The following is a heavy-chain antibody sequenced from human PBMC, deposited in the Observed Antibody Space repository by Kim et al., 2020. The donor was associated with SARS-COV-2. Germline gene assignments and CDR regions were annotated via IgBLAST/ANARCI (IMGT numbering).Heavy chain of an antibody. Sequence: ASVKVSCKASGYTFTIYAMHCVRQAPGQRLEWMGWINAVNGNTKYSQKFQGRVTITRDTSASTAYMELSSLRSEDTAVYYCARVPRRFTFGGVIVLGAFGIWGQGTMVTVPS. D-gene: IGHD3-16*02. CDR2: INAVNGNT. CDR3: ARVPRRFTFGGVIVLGAFGI. CDR1: GYTFTIYA. V-gene: IGHV1-3*01. J-gene: IGHJ3*02.